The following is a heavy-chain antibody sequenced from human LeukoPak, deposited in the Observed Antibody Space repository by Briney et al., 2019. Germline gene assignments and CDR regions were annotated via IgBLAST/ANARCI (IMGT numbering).Heavy chain of an antibody. CDR3: ARSYVEAFDI. D-gene: IGHD3-16*01. V-gene: IGHV4-34*01. Sequence: SETLSLTCAVYGGSFSGYYWSWIRQPPGKGLEWIGEINHSGSTNYNPSLKSRVTISVDTSKNQFSLKLSSVTAADTAEYYCARSYVEAFDIWGQGTMVTVSS. J-gene: IGHJ3*02. CDR2: INHSGST. CDR1: GGSFSGYY.